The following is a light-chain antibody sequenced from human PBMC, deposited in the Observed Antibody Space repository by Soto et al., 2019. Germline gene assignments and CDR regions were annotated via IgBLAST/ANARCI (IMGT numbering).Light chain of an antibody. CDR3: QQRRNWPLLT. CDR1: QSVSSY. Sequence: EIVLTQSPATLSLSPGERATLSCRASQSVSSYLAWYQQKPGQAPRLLIYDASNRATGIPARFSGSGSGTDFTLTISSLEPEDFAVYYCQQRRNWPLLTFGQGTRLEIK. J-gene: IGKJ5*01. V-gene: IGKV3-11*01. CDR2: DAS.